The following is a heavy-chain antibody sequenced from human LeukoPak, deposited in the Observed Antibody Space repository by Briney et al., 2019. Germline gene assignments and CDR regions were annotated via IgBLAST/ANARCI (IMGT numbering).Heavy chain of an antibody. J-gene: IGHJ4*02. CDR2: ISPSGGST. CDR3: ARVREYYGSGNYYFDY. Sequence: ASVKVSCKAFGYTFTSNYMHWVRQAPGQGPEWMGVISPSGGSTTYAQKFQGRVTMTRDTSTSTVYMELSSLRSEDTAVYYCARVREYYGSGNYYFDYWGQGTLVTVSS. D-gene: IGHD3-10*01. CDR1: GYTFTSNY. V-gene: IGHV1-46*01.